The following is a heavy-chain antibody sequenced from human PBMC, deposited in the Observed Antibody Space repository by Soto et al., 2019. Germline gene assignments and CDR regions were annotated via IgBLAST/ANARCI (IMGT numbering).Heavy chain of an antibody. CDR1: GFTVSSYD. CDR2: LGAGGDT. J-gene: IGHJ4*02. Sequence: EVQLVESGGGLVQPGGSLRLACAASGFTVSSYDMHWVRHVTGKGLEWVSTLGAGGDTYFPDSVKGRFTISRDHAKNSLYPQMHHLGAVDADVYYCENGTMVEGTLDPGSSGALDYWGQGTLVAVSS. CDR3: ENGTMVEGTLDPGSSGALDY. V-gene: IGHV3-13*01. D-gene: IGHD3-10*01.